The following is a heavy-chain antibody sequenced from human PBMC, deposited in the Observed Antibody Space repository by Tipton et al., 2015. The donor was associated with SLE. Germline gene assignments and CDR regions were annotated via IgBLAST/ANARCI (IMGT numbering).Heavy chain of an antibody. V-gene: IGHV4-30-2*01. CDR1: GGSVSSGSSS. CDR3: ARTAGRSVKLWYFDL. CDR2: IYHSGST. D-gene: IGHD5-18*01. J-gene: IGHJ2*01. Sequence: TLSLTCAVSGGSVSSGSSSWSWIRQPPGKGLEWIGHIYHSGSTYYNPSLKSRVTISVDTSKNQFSLKLSSVTDVDTAVYYCARTAGRSVKLWYFDLWGRGTLVTVSS.